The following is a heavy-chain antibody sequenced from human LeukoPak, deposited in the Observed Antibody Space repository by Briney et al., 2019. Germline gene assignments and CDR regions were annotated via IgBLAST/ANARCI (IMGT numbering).Heavy chain of an antibody. CDR3: AGRYCTNGVCPYFDY. V-gene: IGHV4-4*07. Sequence: PSETQSLTCTVSGGSISSYYWSWIRQPAGKGLEWIGRIYNSGSTNYNPSLKSRVTMSVDTSKNHFSLKLSSVTAADTAVYYCAGRYCTNGVCPYFDYWGQGTLVTVSS. D-gene: IGHD2-8*01. CDR1: GGSISSYY. J-gene: IGHJ4*02. CDR2: IYNSGST.